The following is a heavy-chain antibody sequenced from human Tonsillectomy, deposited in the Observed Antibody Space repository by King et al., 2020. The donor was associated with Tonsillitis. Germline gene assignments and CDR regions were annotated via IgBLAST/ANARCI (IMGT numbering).Heavy chain of an antibody. CDR2: ISSRGGTI. CDR3: ARGRVTGDYLRDFDY. J-gene: IGHJ4*02. D-gene: IGHD4-17*01. CDR1: GFSLTTYE. Sequence: EVQLVESGGGLVQPGGSLRLSCEVSGFSLTTYEMNWVRQAPGEGLEWVSYISSRGGTIYYADSVRGRFTISGDSAKNSLYLQMSSLRAEDTAIYYCARGRVTGDYLRDFDYWGQGTLVTVSS. V-gene: IGHV3-48*03.